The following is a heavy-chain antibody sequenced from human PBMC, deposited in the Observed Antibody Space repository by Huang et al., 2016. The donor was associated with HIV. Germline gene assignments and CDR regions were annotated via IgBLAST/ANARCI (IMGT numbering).Heavy chain of an antibody. J-gene: IGHJ4*02. CDR1: GDFISSTNYY. CDR3: ASQHIGAAATWF. V-gene: IGHV4-39*01. D-gene: IGHD6-13*01. Sequence: QLQLQESGLGQVKPSETLSLTCTVSGDFISSTNYYWGWIRQSPGKGLEWVGSVYQSGSTNYNPSLKSRVTLSVDTSRNQLSLRLNSVTAADTAVYYCASQHIGAAATWFWGRGTQVAVSS. CDR2: VYQSGST.